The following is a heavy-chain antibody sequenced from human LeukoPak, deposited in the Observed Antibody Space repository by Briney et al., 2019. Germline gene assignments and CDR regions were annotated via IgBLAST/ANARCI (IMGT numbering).Heavy chain of an antibody. J-gene: IGHJ6*02. V-gene: IGHV4-39*07. D-gene: IGHD3-9*01. CDR1: GGSISSSSYY. Sequence: SETLSLTCTVSGGSISSSSYYWSWIRQPPGKGLEWIGEINHSGSTNYNPSLKSRVTISVDTSKNQFSLKLSSVTAADTAVYYCARALLRYFHYYYYGMDVWGQGATVTVSS. CDR2: INHSGST. CDR3: ARALLRYFHYYYYGMDV.